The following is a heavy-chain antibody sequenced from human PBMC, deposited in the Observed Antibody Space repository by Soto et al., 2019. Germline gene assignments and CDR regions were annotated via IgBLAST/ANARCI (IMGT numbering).Heavy chain of an antibody. V-gene: IGHV4-39*01. CDR3: ARLTTAMVTF. Sequence: SETLSLTCTVSGGSISSSSYYWGWIRQPPGKGLEWIGSIYYSGSTYYNPSLKSRVTISVDTSKNQFSLKLSSVTAADTAVYYCARLTTAMVTFGGQGTLVTVSS. D-gene: IGHD5-18*01. CDR2: IYYSGST. CDR1: GGSISSSSYY. J-gene: IGHJ4*02.